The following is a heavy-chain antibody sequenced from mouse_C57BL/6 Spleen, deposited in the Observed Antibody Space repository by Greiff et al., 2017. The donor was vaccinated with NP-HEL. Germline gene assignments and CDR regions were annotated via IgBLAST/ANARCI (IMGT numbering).Heavy chain of an antibody. V-gene: IGHV5-4*01. CDR2: ISDGGSYT. J-gene: IGHJ3*01. CDR1: GFTFSSYA. CDR3: ARDYGSSYGFAY. D-gene: IGHD1-1*01. Sequence: VQLKESGGGLVKPGGSLKLSCAASGFTFSSYAMSWVRQTPEKRLEWVATISDGGSYTYYPDNVKGRFTISRDNAKNNLYLQMSHLKSEDTAMYYCARDYGSSYGFAYWGQGTLVTVSA.